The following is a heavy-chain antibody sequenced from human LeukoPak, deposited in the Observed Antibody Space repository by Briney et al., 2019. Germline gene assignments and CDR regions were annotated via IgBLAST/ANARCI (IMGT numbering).Heavy chain of an antibody. V-gene: IGHV3-7*01. J-gene: IGHJ4*02. D-gene: IGHD1-26*01. CDR3: ARWATSFDF. CDR2: IKQDGSEK. CDR1: GFTLSSYW. Sequence: PGGSLRLSCAASGFTLSSYWMSWVRQAPGKGLEWVVNIKQDGSEKYYVDSVTGRFTISRDNAKNSLFLQMNSLRAEDTAVYFCARWATSFDFWGQGILVTVSS.